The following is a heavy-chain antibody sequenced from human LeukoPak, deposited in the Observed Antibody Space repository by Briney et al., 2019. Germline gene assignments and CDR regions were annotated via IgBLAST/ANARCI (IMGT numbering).Heavy chain of an antibody. D-gene: IGHD3-10*02. Sequence: SETLSLTCTVSGGSISSSSYYWGWIRQPPGKGLEWIGSTYYSGSTYYNPSLKSRVTISVDTSKNQFSLKLSSVTAADTAVYYCARVFSGSLDYWGQGTLVTVSS. J-gene: IGHJ4*02. CDR1: GGSISSSSYY. V-gene: IGHV4-39*07. CDR2: TYYSGST. CDR3: ARVFSGSLDY.